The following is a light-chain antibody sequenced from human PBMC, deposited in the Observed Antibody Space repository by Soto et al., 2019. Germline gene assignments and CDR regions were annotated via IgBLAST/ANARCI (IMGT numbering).Light chain of an antibody. V-gene: IGLV1-40*01. CDR3: QSYDSSLSGL. Sequence: QSVLTQPPSVSGAPGQRVTISCTGSSSNIGAGYDVHWYQQLPGTAPKLLIXGXXXXXSGVPDRFSGSKSGTSASLAITGXXXXXXXXXXCQSYDSSLSGLFGGGTKLTVL. CDR2: GXX. J-gene: IGLJ2*01. CDR1: SSNIGAGYD.